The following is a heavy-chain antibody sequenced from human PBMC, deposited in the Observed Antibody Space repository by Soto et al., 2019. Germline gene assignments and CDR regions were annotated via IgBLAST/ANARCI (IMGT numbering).Heavy chain of an antibody. CDR2: IWYDGSNR. J-gene: IGHJ4*02. CDR3: TRDPYGGSRYYFDS. Sequence: LRLSCAASGFTFTNYGMHWVRQAPGKGLEWVAVIWYDGSNRFYADSVKGRFTISKDNSQNMLYLQMHSLRPEDTAVYYCTRDPYGGSRYYFDSWGQGTLVTVSS. CDR1: GFTFTNYG. V-gene: IGHV3-33*01. D-gene: IGHD1-26*01.